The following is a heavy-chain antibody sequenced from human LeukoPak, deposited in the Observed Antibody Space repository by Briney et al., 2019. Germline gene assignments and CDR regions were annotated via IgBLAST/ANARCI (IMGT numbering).Heavy chain of an antibody. Sequence: SGPGLVKPSETLSLTCTVSGGSISSSSYSWGWIRQPPGKGLEWIGSIYYSGSTYYNPSLKSRVTISVDTSKKQFSLKLSSVTAADTAVYYCARLYDSSGPGFYYYYGMDVWGQGTTVTVSS. CDR1: GGSISSSSYS. D-gene: IGHD3-22*01. CDR3: ARLYDSSGPGFYYYYGMDV. V-gene: IGHV4-39*01. J-gene: IGHJ6*02. CDR2: IYYSGST.